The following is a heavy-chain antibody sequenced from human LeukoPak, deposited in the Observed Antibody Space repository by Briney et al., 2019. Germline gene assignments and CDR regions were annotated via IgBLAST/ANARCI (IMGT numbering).Heavy chain of an antibody. CDR1: GGSISNYY. Sequence: SETLSLTCTVSGGSISNYYWSWIRQPPGKGLEWIGYISYSGSTNNNPSLKSRVTISVDTSKNQFSLKLSSVTAADTAVYYCARHRYYYGSGSLAYFDYWGQGTLVTVSS. V-gene: IGHV4-59*08. CDR2: ISYSGST. J-gene: IGHJ4*02. CDR3: ARHRYYYGSGSLAYFDY. D-gene: IGHD3-10*01.